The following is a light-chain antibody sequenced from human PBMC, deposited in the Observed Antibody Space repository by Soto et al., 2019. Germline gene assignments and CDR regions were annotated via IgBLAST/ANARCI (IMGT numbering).Light chain of an antibody. V-gene: IGLV2-14*01. Sequence: QSVLTQPASVSGSPGQSITISCTATSSDVGGYNYVSWYQQHPGKAPKLMIYDASNRPSGVSNRFSGSKAGNTASLTISGLQAEDEADYYCSSYTSSSSVVFGTGTKVTVL. J-gene: IGLJ1*01. CDR1: SSDVGGYNY. CDR2: DAS. CDR3: SSYTSSSSVV.